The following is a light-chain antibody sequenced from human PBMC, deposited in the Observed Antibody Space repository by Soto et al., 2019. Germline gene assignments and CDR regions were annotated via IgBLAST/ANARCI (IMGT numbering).Light chain of an antibody. Sequence: QSVLTQPPSVSAAPGQKVTISCSGSSSNIGNNYVSWYQQFPGTATKLLIYDNNKRPSGIPDRFSGSKSGTSATLGITGLQTGDEADYYCGTWDSILGAGVFGGGTKLTVL. CDR2: DNN. CDR1: SSNIGNNY. CDR3: GTWDSILGAGV. V-gene: IGLV1-51*01. J-gene: IGLJ3*02.